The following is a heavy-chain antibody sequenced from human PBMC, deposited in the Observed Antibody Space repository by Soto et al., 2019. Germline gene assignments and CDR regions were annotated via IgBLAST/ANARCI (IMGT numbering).Heavy chain of an antibody. CDR3: AGPPGYISDWYYFDL. V-gene: IGHV1-69*06. CDR2: IIPIFGTA. D-gene: IGHD3-9*01. J-gene: IGHJ4*02. CDR1: GGTFSSYA. Sequence: ASVKVSCKASGGTFSSYAISWVRQAPGQGLEWMGGIIPIFGTANYAQKFQGRVSMTWDTSLKTAYLELSSLMSEDTAVYYCAGPPGYISDWYYFDLWGQGTQVTVSS.